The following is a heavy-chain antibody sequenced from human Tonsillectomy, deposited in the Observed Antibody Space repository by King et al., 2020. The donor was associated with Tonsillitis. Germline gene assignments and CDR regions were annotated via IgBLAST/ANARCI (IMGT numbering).Heavy chain of an antibody. CDR1: GFSLTTTGVG. CDR2: IYWNGDK. V-gene: IGHV2-5*01. D-gene: IGHD5-12*01. Sequence: TLKESGPTLVKPTPTLTLTCTFSGFSLTTTGVGVGWIRQPPGKALEWLTLIYWNGDKLYSPYLKSRLTITKDTSRNQVVLTMTNVDPVDTATYYCAHRPPSWLNLDYGGQGTLVTVSS. CDR3: AHRPPSWLNLDY. J-gene: IGHJ4*02.